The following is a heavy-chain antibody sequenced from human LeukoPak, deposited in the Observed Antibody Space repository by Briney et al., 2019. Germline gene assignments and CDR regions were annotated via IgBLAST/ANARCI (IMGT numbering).Heavy chain of an antibody. V-gene: IGHV4-59*01. CDR1: GGSISSYY. CDR2: IYYSGST. Sequence: SETLSLTCTVSGGSISSYYWSWIRQPPGKGLEWIGYIYYSGSTNYNPSLKSRVTISVDTSKNQFSLKLSSVTAADTAVYYCARDLGGYSSSYAFDTWGQGTMVTVSS. D-gene: IGHD6-13*01. J-gene: IGHJ3*02. CDR3: ARDLGGYSSSYAFDT.